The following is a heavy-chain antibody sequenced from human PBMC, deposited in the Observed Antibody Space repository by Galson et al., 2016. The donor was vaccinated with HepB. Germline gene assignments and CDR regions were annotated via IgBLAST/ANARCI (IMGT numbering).Heavy chain of an antibody. CDR2: MSGSGDNT. CDR3: AKEGRSPSRWNSVRRGGLDV. J-gene: IGHJ6*02. Sequence: SLRLSCAASGFTFSSSAMNWVRLTPGRGLEWVSAMSGSGDNTNYTDSVKGRFTISRDNSKNTLSLQMNSLRVEDTAIYYCAKEGRSPSRWNSVRRGGLDVWGQGTTVTVSS. D-gene: IGHD1-7*01. V-gene: IGHV3-23*01. CDR1: GFTFSSSA.